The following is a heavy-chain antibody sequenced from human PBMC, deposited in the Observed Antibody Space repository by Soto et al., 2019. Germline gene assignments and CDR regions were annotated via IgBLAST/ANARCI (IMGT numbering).Heavy chain of an antibody. CDR2: IYYSGST. CDR1: GGSISSGGYY. V-gene: IGHV4-31*03. J-gene: IGHJ6*02. CDR3: ARDVGIWFGKLSTSDNYYYGLDV. D-gene: IGHD3-10*01. Sequence: QVQLQESGPGLVKPSQTLSLTCTVSGGSISSGGYYWTWIRQHPEKGLEWIGYIYYSGSTHYNPSLKSRATISAATSKNQFSLALTFVTGADTAVYYCARDVGIWFGKLSTSDNYYYGLDVWGQGTTVTVSS.